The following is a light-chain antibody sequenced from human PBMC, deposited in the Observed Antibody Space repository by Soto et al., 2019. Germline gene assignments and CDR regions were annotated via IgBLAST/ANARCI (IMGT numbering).Light chain of an antibody. J-gene: IGLJ2*01. CDR2: LDSDGSH. CDR3: QTWGTGIHVV. V-gene: IGLV4-69*01. Sequence: QSVLTQSPSASASLGASVKLTCTLSSGHSSYAIAWHQQQPEKGPWYLMKLDSDGSHTKGDAIPDRFSGSSSGAERYLTISSLQSEDEADYYCQTWGTGIHVVFGGGTQLTVL. CDR1: SGHSSYA.